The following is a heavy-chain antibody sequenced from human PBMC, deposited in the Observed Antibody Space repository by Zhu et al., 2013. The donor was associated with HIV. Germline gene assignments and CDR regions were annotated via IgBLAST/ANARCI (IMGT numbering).Heavy chain of an antibody. Sequence: EVQVLESGGGLVQPGGSLRLSCAASGFTFSSYAMTWVRQAAGKGLEWVSAISSSGATTYYADSVKGRFTISRDNSKNTLYLQMDSLRTEDTAVYYCAKCGSYSTSPLGVWGQGTLVTVSS. J-gene: IGHJ4*02. D-gene: IGHD2-2*01. V-gene: IGHV3-23*01. CDR3: AKCGSYSTSPLGV. CDR2: ISSSGATT. CDR1: GFTFSSYA.